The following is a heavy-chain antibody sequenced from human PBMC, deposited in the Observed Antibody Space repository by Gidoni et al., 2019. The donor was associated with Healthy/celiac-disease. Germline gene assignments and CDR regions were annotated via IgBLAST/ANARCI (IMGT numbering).Heavy chain of an antibody. V-gene: IGHV5-51*01. J-gene: IGHJ2*01. CDR3: ARRGSSSWDYWYFDL. CDR2: IYPGDSDT. Sequence: EVQLVQSGAEVKKPGESLKISCKGSGYSFTSYWIGWVRQMPGKGLEWMGIIYPGDSDTRYSPSFQGQVTISADKSISTAYLQWSSLKASDTAMHYCARRGSSSWDYWYFDLWGRGTLVTVSS. D-gene: IGHD6-13*01. CDR1: GYSFTSYW.